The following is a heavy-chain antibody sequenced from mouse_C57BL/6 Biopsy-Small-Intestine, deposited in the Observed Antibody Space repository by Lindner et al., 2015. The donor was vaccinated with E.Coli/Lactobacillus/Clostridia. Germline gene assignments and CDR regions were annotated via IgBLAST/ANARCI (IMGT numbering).Heavy chain of an antibody. CDR1: GYTFTDYH. D-gene: IGHD1-1*01. CDR2: INPNSGDT. J-gene: IGHJ3*02. Sequence: SVKVSCKASGYTFTDYHIHWLRQAPGQGLQWMGWINPNSGDTGYAQKFQGRVTMTRDTSISTAYMELSGLLSDDTAVYFCTRDEAPRWGRHLYMWGQGTLVTVSS. V-gene: IGHV1-84*02. CDR3: TRDEAPRWGRHLYM.